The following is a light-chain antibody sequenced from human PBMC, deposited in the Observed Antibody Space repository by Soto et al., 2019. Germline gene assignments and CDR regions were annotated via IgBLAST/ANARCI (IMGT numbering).Light chain of an antibody. J-gene: IGKJ5*01. CDR1: QNVRSN. CDR2: GAS. CDR3: QQRSDWFT. V-gene: IGKV3-15*01. Sequence: EIVMTQSPATLSLSPGERATLSCRASQNVRSNLAWYQQQPGQAPRLLIYGASTRATGIPARFRGSVSGTEFTLTISGLQTEDSAVYYCQQRSDWFTFGQGTRLEIK.